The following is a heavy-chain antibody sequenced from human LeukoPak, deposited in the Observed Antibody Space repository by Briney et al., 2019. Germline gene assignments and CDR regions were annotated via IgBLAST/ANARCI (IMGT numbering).Heavy chain of an antibody. V-gene: IGHV1-18*01. CDR3: ARAYIWGNYRFLDY. Sequence: ASVKVSCKASGYTFVSYGTTWVRQAPGQGLECMGWINTYNGDTNYAQKVQGRVTMTRDTSTSTAYMELRSLTSDDTAVYYCARAYIWGNYRFLDYWGQGTLVTVSS. CDR1: GYTFVSYG. D-gene: IGHD3-16*02. J-gene: IGHJ4*02. CDR2: INTYNGDT.